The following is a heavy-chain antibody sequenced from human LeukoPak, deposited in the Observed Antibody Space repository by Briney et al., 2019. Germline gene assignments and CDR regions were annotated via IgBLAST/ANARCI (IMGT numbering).Heavy chain of an antibody. CDR1: GFTYSSYG. CDR2: IWYDGSNK. CDR3: ARDRLYFDY. J-gene: IGHJ4*02. V-gene: IGHV3-33*01. Sequence: GGSLRLSCAASGFTYSSYGMHLVRQATGKGLEWVAVIWYDGSNKYYADSVKGRFTISRDNSKNTLYLQMNSLRAEDTAVYYCARDRLYFDYWGQGTLVTVSS.